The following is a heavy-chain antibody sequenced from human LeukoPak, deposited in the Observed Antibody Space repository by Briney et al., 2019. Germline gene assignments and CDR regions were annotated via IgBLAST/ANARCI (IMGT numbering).Heavy chain of an antibody. CDR1: GYTLTELS. D-gene: IGHD1-26*01. Sequence: ASVKVSCKVSGYTLTELSMHWVRQAPGKRLEWMGGFDPEDGETIYAQKFRGRVTMTEDTSTDTAYMELSSLRSEDTAVYYCATGVWWELDSVAHPDYWGQGTLVTVSS. CDR3: ATGVWWELDSVAHPDY. V-gene: IGHV1-24*01. CDR2: FDPEDGET. J-gene: IGHJ4*02.